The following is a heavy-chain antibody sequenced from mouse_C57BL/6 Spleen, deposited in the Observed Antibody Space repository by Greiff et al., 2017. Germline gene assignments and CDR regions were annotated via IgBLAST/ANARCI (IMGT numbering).Heavy chain of an antibody. Sequence: EVQLVESVGGLVKPGGSLKLSCAASGFTFSSYAMSWVRQTPDKRLEWGATISDGGSYTYYPDNVKGRFTISRDNAKNNLYLQMSHLKSEDTAMYYCARDLTTGGFAYWGQEALVTVSA. CDR2: ISDGGSYT. V-gene: IGHV5-4*01. CDR1: GFTFSSYA. J-gene: IGHJ3*01. D-gene: IGHD1-1*01. CDR3: ARDLTTGGFAY.